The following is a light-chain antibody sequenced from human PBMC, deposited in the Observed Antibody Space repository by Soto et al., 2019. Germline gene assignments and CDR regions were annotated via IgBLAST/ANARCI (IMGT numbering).Light chain of an antibody. V-gene: IGKV3-15*01. CDR3: QQYSNWPPLT. J-gene: IGKJ4*01. Sequence: ETVMTQSPATLSVSPGERATLSCRASQSVGSNLAWYQQKPGQAPRLLIYGSSTRATGIPAMFSGSGSGTEFTLTISSLQSEDFAVYYCQQYSNWPPLTFGGGTKVEIQ. CDR1: QSVGSN. CDR2: GSS.